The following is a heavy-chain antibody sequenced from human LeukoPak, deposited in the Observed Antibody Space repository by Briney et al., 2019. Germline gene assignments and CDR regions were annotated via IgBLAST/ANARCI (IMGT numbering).Heavy chain of an antibody. Sequence: PGGSLRLSCAASGFTFSGYYMSWIRQAPGKGLEWVSYISSSGSTIYYADSVKGRFTISRDNAKNSLYLQMNSLRAEDTAVYYCARGYLEMATVFDYWGQGTLVTVSS. CDR1: GFTFSGYY. CDR2: ISSSGSTI. J-gene: IGHJ4*02. D-gene: IGHD5-24*01. V-gene: IGHV3-11*04. CDR3: ARGYLEMATVFDY.